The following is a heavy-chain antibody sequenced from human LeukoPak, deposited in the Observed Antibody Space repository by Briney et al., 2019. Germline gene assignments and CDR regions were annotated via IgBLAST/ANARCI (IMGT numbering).Heavy chain of an antibody. CDR1: GGSISSGGYY. Sequence: SQTLSLTCTVSGGSISSGGYYWSWIRQPPGKGLEWIGYIYHSGSTYYNPSLKSRVTISVDRSKNQFSLKLSSVTAADTAVYYCARRLEGSWDVYYFDYWGQGTLVTVSS. CDR3: ARRLEGSWDVYYFDY. CDR2: IYHSGST. J-gene: IGHJ4*02. D-gene: IGHD6-13*01. V-gene: IGHV4-30-2*01.